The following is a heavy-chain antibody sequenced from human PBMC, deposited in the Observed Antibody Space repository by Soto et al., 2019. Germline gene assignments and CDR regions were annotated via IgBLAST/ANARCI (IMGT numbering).Heavy chain of an antibody. J-gene: IGHJ6*02. Sequence: GGSLRLSCTASGFTFGDYAMSWFRQAPGKGLEWVGFIRSKAYGGTTEYAASVKGRFTIPRDDSKSIAYLQMNSLKTEDTAVYYCTRHVDRLWPPEGSDYYYGMDVWGQGTTVTVSS. D-gene: IGHD5-18*01. CDR1: GFTFGDYA. CDR2: IRSKAYGGTT. V-gene: IGHV3-49*03. CDR3: TRHVDRLWPPEGSDYYYGMDV.